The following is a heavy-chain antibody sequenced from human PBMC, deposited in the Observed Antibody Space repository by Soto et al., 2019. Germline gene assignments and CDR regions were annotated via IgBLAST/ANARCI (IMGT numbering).Heavy chain of an antibody. CDR3: ARANSGSYYRDYYYYGMDV. Sequence: GGSLRLSCAASGFTFSSYDMHWVRQATGKGLEWVSAIGTAGDTYYPGSVKGRFTISRENAKNSLYLQMNSLRAGDTAVYYCARANSGSYYRDYYYYGMDVWGQGTTVTSP. V-gene: IGHV3-13*04. J-gene: IGHJ6*02. CDR1: GFTFSSYD. D-gene: IGHD1-26*01. CDR2: IGTAGDT.